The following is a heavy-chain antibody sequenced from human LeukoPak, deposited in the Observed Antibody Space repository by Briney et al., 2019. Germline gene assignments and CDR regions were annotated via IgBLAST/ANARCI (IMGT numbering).Heavy chain of an antibody. D-gene: IGHD2-8*01. Sequence: SVKVSCKASGGTFSSYAISWVRQAPGQGLEWMGGIIPIFGTANYAQKFQGRVTITADESTSTAYMELSSLRSEDTAVYYCASFQDDGMLGYFDYWGQGTLVTVSS. CDR1: GGTFSSYA. J-gene: IGHJ4*02. V-gene: IGHV1-69*13. CDR2: IIPIFGTA. CDR3: ASFQDDGMLGYFDY.